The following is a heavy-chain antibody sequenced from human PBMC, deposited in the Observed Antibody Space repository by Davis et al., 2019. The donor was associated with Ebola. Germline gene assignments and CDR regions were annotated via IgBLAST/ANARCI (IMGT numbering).Heavy chain of an antibody. CDR3: ARVQIPATAIPEWVWFDP. Sequence: MPSETLSLTCAVSGGSISSSNWWSWVRQPPGKGLEWIGEINHSGSTNYNPSLKSRVTISVDTSKNQFSLKLSSVTAADTAVYYCARVQIPATAIPEWVWFDPWGQGTLVTVSS. J-gene: IGHJ5*02. D-gene: IGHD2-2*02. CDR2: INHSGST. CDR1: GGSISSSNW. V-gene: IGHV4-4*02.